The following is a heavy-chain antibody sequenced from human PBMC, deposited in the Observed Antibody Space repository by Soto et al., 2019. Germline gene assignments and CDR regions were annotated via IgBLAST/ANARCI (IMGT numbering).Heavy chain of an antibody. Sequence: SETLSLTCAVSSGSISSSNWWSWVRQPPGKGLEWIGEIYHSGSTNYNPSLKSRVTISVDKSKNQFSLKLSSVTAADTAVYYCARLMVIGYCSGGSCYYDAFEIWGQGTMVTVSS. V-gene: IGHV4-4*02. D-gene: IGHD2-15*01. CDR1: SGSISSSNW. CDR3: ARLMVIGYCSGGSCYYDAFEI. CDR2: IYHSGST. J-gene: IGHJ3*02.